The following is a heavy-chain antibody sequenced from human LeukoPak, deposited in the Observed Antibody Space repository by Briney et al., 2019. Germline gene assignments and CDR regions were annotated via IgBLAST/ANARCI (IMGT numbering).Heavy chain of an antibody. CDR1: GFTFSSYS. CDR3: ARDPSAYGDPTYDFDS. D-gene: IGHD4-17*01. V-gene: IGHV3-21*01. Sequence: GGSLRLSCAASGFTFSSYSMNWARQAPGKGLEWVSSISSSSRYIYYADSVKGRFTISGDNAKNSLYLQMNSLRAEDTAVYYCARDPSAYGDPTYDFDSWGQGTLVTVSS. CDR2: ISSSSRYI. J-gene: IGHJ4*02.